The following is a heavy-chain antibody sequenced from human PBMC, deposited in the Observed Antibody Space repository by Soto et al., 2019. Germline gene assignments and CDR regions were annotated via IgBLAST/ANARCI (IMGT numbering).Heavy chain of an antibody. Sequence: EVHLLESGGGLVQPGGSLRLSCAASGFTFSNYAMNLVRQAPGKGLEWVSVISDSGDSTYYADSVKGRFTISRDKSKNTLYLHMNSLTAEDTAVYYCAKDGFSGSGKYYFDYWGQGTLVTVSS. J-gene: IGHJ4*02. CDR1: GFTFSNYA. CDR3: AKDGFSGSGKYYFDY. D-gene: IGHD3-10*01. CDR2: ISDSGDST. V-gene: IGHV3-23*01.